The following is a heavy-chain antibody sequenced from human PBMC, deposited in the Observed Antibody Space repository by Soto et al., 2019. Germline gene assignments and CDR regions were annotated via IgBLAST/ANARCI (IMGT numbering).Heavy chain of an antibody. CDR3: ARGSPRNTDFDY. Sequence: GGSLRLSCAASGFTFRSYGMHWVRQAPGKGLEWVAVIWYDGSNKYYADSVKGRFTISRDNSKNTLYLQMNSLRAEDTAVYYCARGSPRNTDFDYWGQGTLVTVSS. CDR2: IWYDGSNK. V-gene: IGHV3-33*01. CDR1: GFTFRSYG. J-gene: IGHJ4*02. D-gene: IGHD1-1*01.